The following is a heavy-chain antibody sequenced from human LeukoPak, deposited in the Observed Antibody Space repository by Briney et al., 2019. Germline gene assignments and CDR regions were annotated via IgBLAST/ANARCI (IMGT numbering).Heavy chain of an antibody. CDR2: ISAYNGNT. V-gene: IGHV1-18*01. D-gene: IGHD6-19*01. CDR3: ARVKGGYSSGWYWFDP. J-gene: IGHJ5*02. Sequence: GASVKVSCKASGYTFTSYGISWVRQAPGQGLEWMGWISAYNGNTNYAQKLQGRVTMTTDTSTSTAYMELRSLRSDDTAVYYCARVKGGYSSGWYWFDPWGQGTLVTVSS. CDR1: GYTFTSYG.